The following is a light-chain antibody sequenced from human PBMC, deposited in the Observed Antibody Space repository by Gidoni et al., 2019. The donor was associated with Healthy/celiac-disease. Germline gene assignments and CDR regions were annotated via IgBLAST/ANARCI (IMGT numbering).Light chain of an antibody. J-gene: IGKJ4*01. CDR3: QQYDNHALT. Sequence: DIQMTQSPSSLSASVGDRVTITCQASQDISNYLNWYQQKPGKAPKLLIYDASNLETGVPSRFSGSGPGTDFTFTISSLQPEDIATYYCQQYDNHALTFXGXTKVXIK. V-gene: IGKV1-33*01. CDR1: QDISNY. CDR2: DAS.